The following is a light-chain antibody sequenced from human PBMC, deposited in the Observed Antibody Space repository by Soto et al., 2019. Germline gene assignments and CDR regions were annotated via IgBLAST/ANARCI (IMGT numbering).Light chain of an antibody. CDR2: GAS. V-gene: IGKV3-20*01. J-gene: IGKJ4*01. CDR3: QQYGSSPGFT. Sequence: EIVLTQSPGTLSLSPGERATLSCRASQSFHTNYLAWYQQRPGQAPRLLIYGASNRASGIQETFSGSGSGTDFTLTINRLEPEDYAVYFCQQYGSSPGFTFGGGNKIEIK. CDR1: QSFHTNY.